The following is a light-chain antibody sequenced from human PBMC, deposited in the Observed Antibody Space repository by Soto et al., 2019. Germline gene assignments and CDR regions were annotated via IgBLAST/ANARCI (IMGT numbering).Light chain of an antibody. V-gene: IGLV2-14*01. J-gene: IGLJ1*01. Sequence: QSALTQPASVSGSPGQSITISCTGTSSDVGGYNYVSWYRQHPGKAPKLMIDEVSNRPSGVSNRFSGSKSGNTASLTISGLQAEDEADYYCSSYTSSSTSYVFGTGTKVTVL. CDR2: EVS. CDR3: SSYTSSSTSYV. CDR1: SSDVGGYNY.